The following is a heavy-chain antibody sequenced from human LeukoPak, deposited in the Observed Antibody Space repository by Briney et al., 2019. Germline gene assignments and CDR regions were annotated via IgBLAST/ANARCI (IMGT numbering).Heavy chain of an antibody. J-gene: IGHJ3*02. Sequence: PSETLSLTCTVSGGSISSYYWSWIRQPPGKGLEWIGYIYDSGSTDYNPSLKSRVTISVDTSKNQFSLKLSSVTAADTAVYYCACLTTADAFDIWGQGTMVTVSS. CDR3: ACLTTADAFDI. D-gene: IGHD3-22*01. CDR1: GGSISSYY. CDR2: IYDSGST. V-gene: IGHV4-59*01.